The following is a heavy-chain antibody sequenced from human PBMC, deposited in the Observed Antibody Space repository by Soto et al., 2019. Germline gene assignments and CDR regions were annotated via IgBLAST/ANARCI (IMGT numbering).Heavy chain of an antibody. V-gene: IGHV3-66*01. J-gene: IGHJ3*02. CDR3: AREVTYYYDSSGYYPGAFDI. CDR1: GFDASVNF. CDR2: INNAGST. D-gene: IGHD3-22*01. Sequence: PGGSLRLSCAASGFDASVNFMTWVRQAPGRGLEWVSTINNAGSTFYADSVKGRFTISGDNSKNTLYLQMNSLRVEDTAVYYCAREVTYYYDSSGYYPGAFDIWGQGTTVTVSS.